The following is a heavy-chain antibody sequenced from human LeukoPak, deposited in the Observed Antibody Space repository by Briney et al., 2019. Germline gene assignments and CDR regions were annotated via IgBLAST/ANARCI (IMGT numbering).Heavy chain of an antibody. V-gene: IGHV3-73*01. CDR3: ARTPRYCSGGSCYSVYFQH. CDR1: GFTFSGSA. Sequence: GGSLRLSCAASGFTFSGSAMHWVRQASGKGLEWVGRIRSKANSYATAYAASVKGRFTISRDDSKNTAYLQMNSLKTEDTAVYYCARTPRYCSGGSCYSVYFQHWGQGTLVTVSS. CDR2: IRSKANSYAT. J-gene: IGHJ1*01. D-gene: IGHD2-15*01.